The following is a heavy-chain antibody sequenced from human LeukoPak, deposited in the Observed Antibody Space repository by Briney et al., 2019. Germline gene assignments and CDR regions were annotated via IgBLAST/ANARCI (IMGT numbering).Heavy chain of an antibody. CDR2: ISGSGGST. Sequence: PGGSLRLSCAASGFTFSSHAMSWVRQAPGKGLEWVSGISGSGGSTYYADSVKGRFTISRDNSKNTLYLQMNGLRADDTAVYYCARDEGQQFDYWGQGTLVTVSS. CDR3: ARDEGQQFDY. D-gene: IGHD6-13*01. V-gene: IGHV3-23*01. CDR1: GFTFSSHA. J-gene: IGHJ4*02.